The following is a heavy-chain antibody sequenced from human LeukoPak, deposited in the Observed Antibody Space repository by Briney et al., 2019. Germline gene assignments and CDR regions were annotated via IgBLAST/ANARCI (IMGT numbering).Heavy chain of an antibody. Sequence: ASVKVSCKASGGTFSSYAISWVRQAPGQGLEWMGGIIPIFGTANYAQKFQGRVTITADESTSTAYMELSSLRSEDTAVYYCARGGAVRWLDAFDIWGQGTMVTVPS. CDR2: IIPIFGTA. CDR1: GGTFSSYA. D-gene: IGHD4-23*01. V-gene: IGHV1-69*13. J-gene: IGHJ3*02. CDR3: ARGGAVRWLDAFDI.